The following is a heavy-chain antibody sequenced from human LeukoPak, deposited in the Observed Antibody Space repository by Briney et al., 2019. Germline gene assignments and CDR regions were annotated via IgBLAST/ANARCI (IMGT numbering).Heavy chain of an antibody. J-gene: IGHJ4*02. CDR1: GGSISSGGYS. D-gene: IGHD5-12*01. V-gene: IGHV4-31*03. CDR2: IYYSGST. Sequence: TLSLTCTVSGGSISSGGYSWSWIRQHPGKGLEWIGYIYYSGSTYYNPSLKSRVTISVDTSKNQFSLKLSSVTAADTAVYYCASSGYDFPPYYFDYWGQGTLVTVSS. CDR3: ASSGYDFPPYYFDY.